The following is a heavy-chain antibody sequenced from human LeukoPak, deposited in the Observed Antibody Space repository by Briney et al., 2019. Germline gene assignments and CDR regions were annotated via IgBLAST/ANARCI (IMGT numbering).Heavy chain of an antibody. CDR3: ARVGEYCSSTSCYTEGYYFDY. D-gene: IGHD2-2*02. CDR2: IYTSGST. J-gene: IGHJ4*02. Sequence: PSETLSLTCTVSGGSISSYYWSWIRQPAGKGLEWIGRIYTSGSTNYNPSLKSRVAMSVDTSKNQFSLKLSSVTAADTAVYYCARVGEYCSSTSCYTEGYYFDYWGQGTLVTVSS. V-gene: IGHV4-4*07. CDR1: GGSISSYY.